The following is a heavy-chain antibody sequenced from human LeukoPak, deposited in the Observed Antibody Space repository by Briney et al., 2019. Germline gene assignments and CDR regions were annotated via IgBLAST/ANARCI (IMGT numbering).Heavy chain of an antibody. Sequence: PSETLSLTCTVSGGSISSYYWSWIRQPPGKGLEWIGYIYTSGSTNYNLSLKSRVTISVDTSKNQFSLKLSSVTAADTAVYYCARLNIVVVPAKKYNWFDPWGQGTLVTVPS. V-gene: IGHV4-4*09. CDR2: IYTSGST. CDR1: GGSISSYY. D-gene: IGHD2-2*01. CDR3: ARLNIVVVPAKKYNWFDP. J-gene: IGHJ5*02.